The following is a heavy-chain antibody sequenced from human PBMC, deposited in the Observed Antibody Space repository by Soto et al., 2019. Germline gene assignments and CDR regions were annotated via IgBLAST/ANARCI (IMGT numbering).Heavy chain of an antibody. CDR2: ISYDGSNK. J-gene: IGHJ6*02. CDR3: ARDFDRSSPRWGYGMDV. D-gene: IGHD6-6*01. Sequence: GGSLRLSCAASGFTFSSYAVHWVRQAPGKGLEWVAVISYDGSNKYYADSVKGQFTISRDNSKNTLYLQMNSLRAEDTAVYYCARDFDRSSPRWGYGMDVWGQGTTVTVSS. V-gene: IGHV3-30-3*01. CDR1: GFTFSSYA.